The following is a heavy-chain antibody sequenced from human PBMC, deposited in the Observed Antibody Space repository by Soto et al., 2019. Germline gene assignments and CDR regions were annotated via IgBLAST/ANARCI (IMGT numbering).Heavy chain of an antibody. CDR1: GFIFSNYV. CDR2: ISGTGGST. J-gene: IGHJ4*02. Sequence: EVQLLESGGGLVQPGGSLRLSCAASGFIFSNYVLSWVRQAPGKGLEWVSAISGTGGSTYYADSVKGLFTISRDNSKNMLYVQMNSLRVEDTAVYYWANEGNRVRGPDYWGQGTLVTVSS. D-gene: IGHD3-10*01. V-gene: IGHV3-23*01. CDR3: ANEGNRVRGPDY.